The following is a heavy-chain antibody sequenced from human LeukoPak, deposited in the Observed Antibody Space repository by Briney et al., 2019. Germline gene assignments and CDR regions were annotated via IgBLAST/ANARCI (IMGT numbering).Heavy chain of an antibody. CDR2: IYYSGST. CDR3: ARGYYDVLTGHPKNFDY. Sequence: EASETLSLTCTVSGGSISSSSYYWGWIRQPPGKGLEWIGSIYYSGSTYYNPSLKSRVTISVDTSKNQFSLKLSSVTAADTAVYYCARGYYDVLTGHPKNFDYWGQGTLVTVSS. V-gene: IGHV4-39*01. D-gene: IGHD3-9*01. J-gene: IGHJ4*02. CDR1: GGSISSSSYY.